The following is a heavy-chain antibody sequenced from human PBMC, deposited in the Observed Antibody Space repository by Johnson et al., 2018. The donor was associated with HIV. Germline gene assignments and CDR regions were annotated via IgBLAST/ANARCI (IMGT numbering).Heavy chain of an antibody. CDR1: PFTSDDYG. J-gene: IGHJ3*02. CDR2: INWNGGSI. V-gene: IGHV3-20*04. Sequence: VHLVESGGGLVQPGGSLILSCCPSPFTSDDYGMSWVRQVPGKGLEWVSGINWNGGSIGYTDSVKGRFTISRDNSKNTLYLHMNSLRAEDTAVYYCARDQSNGWNRGAFDIWGQGTVVTVSS. CDR3: ARDQSNGWNRGAFDI. D-gene: IGHD6-19*01.